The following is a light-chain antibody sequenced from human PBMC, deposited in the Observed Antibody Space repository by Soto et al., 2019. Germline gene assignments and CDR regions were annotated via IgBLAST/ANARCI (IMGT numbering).Light chain of an antibody. CDR3: QQSYSTLSWT. CDR1: QSISSY. Sequence: DIQVTESPSSLSASLGGRVTITCXASQSISSYLNWYQQKPGKAPKLLIYAASSLQSGVPSRFSGSGSGTDFTLTISSLQPEDFATYYCQQSYSTLSWTFGQGTKVDIK. J-gene: IGKJ1*01. CDR2: AAS. V-gene: IGKV1-39*01.